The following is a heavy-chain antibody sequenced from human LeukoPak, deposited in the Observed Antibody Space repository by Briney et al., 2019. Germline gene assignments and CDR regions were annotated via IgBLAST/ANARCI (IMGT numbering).Heavy chain of an antibody. CDR1: GGSFSGYY. J-gene: IGHJ3*02. D-gene: IGHD3-10*01. CDR2: INHSGST. CDR3: AREVFRWRITMVRGVSPSFDI. V-gene: IGHV4-34*01. Sequence: SETLSLTCAVYGGSFSGYYWSWIRQPPGKGLEWIGEINHSGSTNYNPSLKSRVTISVDTSKNQFSLKLSSVPAADTAVYYCAREVFRWRITMVRGVSPSFDIWGQGTMVTVSS.